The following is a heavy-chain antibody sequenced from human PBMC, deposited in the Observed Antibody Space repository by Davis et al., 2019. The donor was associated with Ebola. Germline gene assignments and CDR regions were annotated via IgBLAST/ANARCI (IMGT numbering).Heavy chain of an antibody. CDR3: AREGRFLEWLHYFDY. V-gene: IGHV3-48*03. D-gene: IGHD3-3*01. J-gene: IGHJ4*02. CDR1: GFTFSSYE. Sequence: GESLKIPCAASGFTFSSYEMNWVRQAPGKGLEWVSYISSSGSTIYYADSVKGRFTISRDNAKNSLYLQMNSLRAEDTAVYYCAREGRFLEWLHYFDYWGQGTLVTVSS. CDR2: ISSSGSTI.